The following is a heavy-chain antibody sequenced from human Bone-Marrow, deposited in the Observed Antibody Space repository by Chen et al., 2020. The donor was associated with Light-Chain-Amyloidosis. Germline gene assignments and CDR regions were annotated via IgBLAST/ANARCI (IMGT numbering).Heavy chain of an antibody. CDR1: GSTFPNYW. J-gene: IGHJ4*02. V-gene: IGHV5-51*01. CDR3: ARRRDGYNFDY. Sequence: EVQLEQSGPEVKKPGESLKISCKGSGSTFPNYWIGWVRQMPGKGLEWMGVIYPDDSDARYSPSFEVQVTISADKSITTAYLQWRSLKASDTAMYYCARRRDGYNFDYWGQGTLVTVSS. D-gene: IGHD5-12*01. CDR2: IYPDDSDA.